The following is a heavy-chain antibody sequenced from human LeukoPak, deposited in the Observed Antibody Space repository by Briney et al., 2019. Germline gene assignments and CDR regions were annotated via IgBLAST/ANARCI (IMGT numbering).Heavy chain of an antibody. Sequence: SETLSLTCAVYGGSFSGYYWSWIRQPPGKGLEWIGEIYHSGSTNYNPSPKSRVTISVDTSKNQFSLKLSSVTAADTAVYYCARGLRYYDSSGYPVLDYWGQGTLVTVSS. CDR1: GGSFSGYY. J-gene: IGHJ4*02. CDR3: ARGLRYYDSSGYPVLDY. CDR2: IYHSGST. V-gene: IGHV4-34*01. D-gene: IGHD3-22*01.